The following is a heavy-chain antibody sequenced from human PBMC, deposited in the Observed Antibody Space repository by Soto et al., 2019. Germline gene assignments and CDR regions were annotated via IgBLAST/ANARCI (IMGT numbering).Heavy chain of an antibody. CDR3: TRDRGYDAHDYYYNAMDV. J-gene: IGHJ6*02. CDR2: IRGFSPYT. V-gene: IGHV3-21*01. D-gene: IGHD3-10*01. CDR1: GFTFRTYT. Sequence: PGGSLRLSCISSGFTFRTYTMNWVRQAPGKGLEWVSGIRGFSPYTFYAESVKGRFTISRDNAKNSLYLRMNSLRAEDTAVYYCTRDRGYDAHDYYYNAMDVWGQGTTVTVSS.